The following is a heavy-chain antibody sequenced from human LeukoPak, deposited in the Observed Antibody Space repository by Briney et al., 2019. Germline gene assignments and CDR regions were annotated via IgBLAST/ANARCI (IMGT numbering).Heavy chain of an antibody. CDR1: GGSISSYY. Sequence: SETLSLTCTVSGGSISSYYWSWIRQPPGKGLEWIGYIYYSGSTNYNPSLKSRVAISVDTSKNQFSLKLSSVTAADTAVYYCARVAVGYYVDYWGQGTLVTVSS. CDR3: ARVAVGYYVDY. CDR2: IYYSGST. J-gene: IGHJ4*02. V-gene: IGHV4-59*01. D-gene: IGHD3-22*01.